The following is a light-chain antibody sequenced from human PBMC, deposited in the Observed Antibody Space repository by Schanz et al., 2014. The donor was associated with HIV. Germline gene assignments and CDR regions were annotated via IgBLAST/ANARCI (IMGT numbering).Light chain of an antibody. CDR2: SDN. CDR3: QSYDSSLRGAV. J-gene: IGLJ2*01. V-gene: IGLV1-40*01. CDR1: TSNIGAGRA. Sequence: QSVLTQPPSVSGAPGQRVTISCSGRTSNIGAGRAVQRDQQLPGTAPKLLIFSDNQWPSGVPDRFSGSKSGTSASLAITGLQAEDEADYYCQSYDSSLRGAVFGGGTKLTVL.